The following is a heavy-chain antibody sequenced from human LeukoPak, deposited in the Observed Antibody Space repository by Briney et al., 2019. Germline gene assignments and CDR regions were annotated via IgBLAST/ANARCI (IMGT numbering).Heavy chain of an antibody. J-gene: IGHJ6*03. CDR3: ASLPYYYDSSGYYYYYYMDV. D-gene: IGHD3-22*01. CDR1: GGSISSNSYY. Sequence: SETLSLTCTVSGGSISSNSYYWGWIRQPPGKGLEWIGSIYYSGSTYYSPSLKSRVTISVDTSKNQFSLKLSSVTAADTAVYYCASLPYYYDSSGYYYYYYMDVWGEGTTVTVSS. V-gene: IGHV4-39*01. CDR2: IYYSGST.